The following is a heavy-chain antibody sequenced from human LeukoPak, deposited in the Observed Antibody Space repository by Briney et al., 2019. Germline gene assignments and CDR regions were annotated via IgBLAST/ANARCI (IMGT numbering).Heavy chain of an antibody. J-gene: IGHJ4*02. V-gene: IGHV3-7*01. D-gene: IGHD3-16*01. CDR2: IKPDGSVR. CDR1: GFTFSNSW. Sequence: GGSLRLSCAASGFTFSNSWMAWIRQAPEKGLEFVANIKPDGSVRNYMDSLKGRFTISRDNAKNSLYLQMNSLGAGDTALYYCARDLGGGFFDDWGQGIPVTDSS. CDR3: ARDLGGGFFDD.